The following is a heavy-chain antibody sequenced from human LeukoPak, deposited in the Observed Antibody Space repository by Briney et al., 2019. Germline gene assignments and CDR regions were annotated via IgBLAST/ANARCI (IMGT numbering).Heavy chain of an antibody. V-gene: IGHV4-39*07. J-gene: IGHJ4*02. CDR2: IYYSGST. CDR1: GGSISSSSYY. Sequence: SETLSLTCTVSGGSISSSSYYWGWIRQPPGKGLECIGSIYYSGSTYYNPSLKSRVTISVDTSKNQFSLKLSSVTAADTAVYYCARGFYDYVWGSYRYRFDYWGQGTLVTVSS. D-gene: IGHD3-16*02. CDR3: ARGFYDYVWGSYRYRFDY.